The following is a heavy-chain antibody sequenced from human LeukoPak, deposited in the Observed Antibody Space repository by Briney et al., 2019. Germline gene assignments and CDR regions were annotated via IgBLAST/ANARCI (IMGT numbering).Heavy chain of an antibody. CDR2: INPSGGST. Sequence: ASVKVSCKASGGTFSSYALSWVRQAPGQGLEWMGIINPSGGSTSYAQKFQGRVTMTRDTSTSTVYMELSSLRSEDTAVYYCARADYSSDAFDIWGQGTMVTVSS. J-gene: IGHJ3*02. D-gene: IGHD4-11*01. CDR3: ARADYSSDAFDI. CDR1: GGTFSSYA. V-gene: IGHV1-46*01.